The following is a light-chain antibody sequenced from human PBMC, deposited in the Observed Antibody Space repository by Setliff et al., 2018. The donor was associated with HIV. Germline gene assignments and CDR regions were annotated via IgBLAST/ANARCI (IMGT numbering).Light chain of an antibody. CDR3: CSYAGSSALYV. CDR1: SSDVGGYNY. J-gene: IGLJ1*01. V-gene: IGLV2-23*02. Sequence: QSVLTQPASVSGSPGQSITISCTGTSSDVGGYNYVSWYQQHPGKAPKLMIYDVSKRPSGVSNRLSGSKSGNTASLTISGLQAEDEADYYCCSYAGSSALYVFGIGTKVTVL. CDR2: DVS.